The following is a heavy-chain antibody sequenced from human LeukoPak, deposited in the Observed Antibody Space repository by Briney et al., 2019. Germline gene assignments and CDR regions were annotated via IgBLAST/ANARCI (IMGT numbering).Heavy chain of an antibody. CDR1: GFTFTKYW. Sequence: GGSLRLSCAASGFTFTKYWMTWVRQAPGKGLEWVANIKQDGSERNYVDTVKGRFTISRDNSKNTLYLQMNSLRAEDTAVYYCATGRRGMGTVDYWGQGTLVTVSS. CDR3: ATGRRGMGTVDY. V-gene: IGHV3-7*03. J-gene: IGHJ4*02. CDR2: IKQDGSER. D-gene: IGHD2-21*02.